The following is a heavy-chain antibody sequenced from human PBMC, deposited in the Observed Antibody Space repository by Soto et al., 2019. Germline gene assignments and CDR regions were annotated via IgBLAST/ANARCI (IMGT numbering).Heavy chain of an antibody. CDR3: ARSSRTDCLFAVDI. CDR2: IYPGDSDT. J-gene: IGHJ3*02. Sequence: GDSLKISGMGSGYSFTGYWVGWVRQMRGKGLEWMGIIYPGDSDTRYSPSFQGQVTISADKSISTAYLQWSSPKASDTAMYYCARSSRTDCLFAVDIWGQGTMVTGSS. D-gene: IGHD3-9*01. CDR1: GYSFTGYW. V-gene: IGHV5-51*01.